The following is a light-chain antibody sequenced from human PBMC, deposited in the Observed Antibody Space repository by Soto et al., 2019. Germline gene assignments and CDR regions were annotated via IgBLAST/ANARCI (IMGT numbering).Light chain of an antibody. J-gene: IGKJ1*01. CDR2: GAS. Sequence: EIVLTQSPATLSLSPGERATLSCRASQSVSSYLAWYQQKPGQAPRLLVYGASRRATGIPDRFSGSGSGTDFTLTISRLEPEDFAVYYCQQYGNSLPWTFGQGTKVEIK. CDR1: QSVSSY. CDR3: QQYGNSLPWT. V-gene: IGKV3-11*01.